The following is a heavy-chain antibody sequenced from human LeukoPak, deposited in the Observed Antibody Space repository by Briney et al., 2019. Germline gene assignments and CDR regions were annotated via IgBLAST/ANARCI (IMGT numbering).Heavy chain of an antibody. CDR3: ARDSDSSSWIIYYGMDV. J-gene: IGHJ6*02. V-gene: IGHV1-18*01. D-gene: IGHD6-13*01. Sequence: ASVKVSCKASGYTFTSYGISWVRQAPGQGLDWMGWISAYNGNTNYAQKLQGRVTMTTDTSTSTAFMELRSLRSDDTAVYYCARDSDSSSWIIYYGMDVWGQGTTVTVSS. CDR2: ISAYNGNT. CDR1: GYTFTSYG.